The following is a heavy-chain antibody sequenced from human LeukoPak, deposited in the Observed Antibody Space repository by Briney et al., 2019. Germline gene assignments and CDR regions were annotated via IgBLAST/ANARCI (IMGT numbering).Heavy chain of an antibody. V-gene: IGHV3-7*01. Sequence: GGSLRLSCAASGFTFSSYWMSWVRQAPGKGLEWVANIKQDGSEKYYVDSVKGRFTISRDNAKNSLYLQMNSLRAEDTAVYYCARKSPYYYYGMDVWGQGTAVTVSS. CDR2: IKQDGSEK. J-gene: IGHJ6*02. CDR1: GFTFSSYW. CDR3: ARKSPYYYYGMDV.